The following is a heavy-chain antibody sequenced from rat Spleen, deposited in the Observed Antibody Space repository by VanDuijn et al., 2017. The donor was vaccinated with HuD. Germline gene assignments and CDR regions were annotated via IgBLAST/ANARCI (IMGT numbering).Heavy chain of an antibody. Sequence: EVQLVESGGGLVQPGRSLKLSCAASGFTFNNYGMAWVRQAPTKGLEWVAAISYDNYNTYYRDSVKGRFTISRNNAKSTLFLQMDSLTSEDTATYYCARGKIYYHNSSPYEDYFDYWGHGVMVTVSS. CDR2: ISYDNYNT. D-gene: IGHD1-12*03. CDR3: ARGKIYYHNSSPYEDYFDY. V-gene: IGHV5-29*01. CDR1: GFTFNNYG. J-gene: IGHJ2*01.